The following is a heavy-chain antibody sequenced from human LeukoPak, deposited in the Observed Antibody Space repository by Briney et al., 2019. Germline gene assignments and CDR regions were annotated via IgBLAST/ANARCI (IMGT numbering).Heavy chain of an antibody. J-gene: IGHJ4*02. Sequence: ASVKVSCKASGYTFTDYTLQWLRQAPGQGPEFMGRINCKSGDTKLAQKFQGRVTMTRNTSISTAYMELSSLRSEDTAVYYCASHYYDSSGRVNWGQGTLVTVSS. CDR1: GYTFTDYT. CDR3: ASHYYDSSGRVN. CDR2: INCKSGDT. D-gene: IGHD3-22*01. V-gene: IGHV1-2*06.